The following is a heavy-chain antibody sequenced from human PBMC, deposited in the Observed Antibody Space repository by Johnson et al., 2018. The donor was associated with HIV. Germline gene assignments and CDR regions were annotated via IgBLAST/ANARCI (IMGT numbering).Heavy chain of an antibody. CDR1: GFTVSSNY. Sequence: QVQLVESGGGLVQPGGSLRLSCAASGFTVSSNYMSWVRQAPGKGLEWVSVISWNSGSLGYADSVKGRFTISRDNAKNSLYLQMNSLRAEDTAVYNCARDPSREEWLLGAFDIWGQGTTVTVSP. CDR3: ARDPSREEWLLGAFDI. V-gene: IGHV3-11*04. CDR2: ISWNSGSL. D-gene: IGHD3-3*01. J-gene: IGHJ3*02.